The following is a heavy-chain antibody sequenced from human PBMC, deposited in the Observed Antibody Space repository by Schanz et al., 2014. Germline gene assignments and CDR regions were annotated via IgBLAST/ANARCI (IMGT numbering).Heavy chain of an antibody. Sequence: QVQLQESGPGLVKPSESLSLTCTVSGGSISSYYWSWIRQPPGKGLEWIGYIYYTASTNYNPSLRGRVTMSLDTSKTQFSRKLSSVTAADTAVYYCARHLTTWDGFDIWGRGTLLTVSS. J-gene: IGHJ2*01. CDR1: GGSISSYY. CDR2: IYYTAST. V-gene: IGHV4-59*08. CDR3: ARHLTTWDGFDI. D-gene: IGHD4-17*01.